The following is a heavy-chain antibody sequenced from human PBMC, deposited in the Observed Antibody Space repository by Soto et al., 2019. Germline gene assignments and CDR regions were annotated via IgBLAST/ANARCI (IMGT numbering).Heavy chain of an antibody. CDR1: GYSFTSYW. D-gene: IGHD3-9*01. CDR3: ATLQHLHVLRYFDWFPYYFDY. Sequence: GESLKISCKGSGYSFTSYWIGWVRQMPGKGLEWMGIIYPGDSDTRYSPSFQGQVTISADKSISTAYLQWSSLKASDTAMYYCATLQHLHVLRYFDWFPYYFDYWGQGTLVTVSS. V-gene: IGHV5-51*01. J-gene: IGHJ4*02. CDR2: IYPGDSDT.